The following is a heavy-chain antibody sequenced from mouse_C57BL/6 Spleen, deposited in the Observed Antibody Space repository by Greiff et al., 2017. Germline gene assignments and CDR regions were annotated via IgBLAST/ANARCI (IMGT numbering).Heavy chain of an antibody. D-gene: IGHD3-1*01. CDR3: ARSGHYAMDY. V-gene: IGHV5-17*01. Sequence: EVQLVESGGGLVKPGGSLKLSCAASGFTFSDYGMHWVSQAPEQGLEWVAYISSGSSTIYYADTVKGRFTISRDNAKNTLFLQMTSLRSEDTAMYYYARSGHYAMDYWGQGTSVTVSS. CDR2: ISSGSSTI. J-gene: IGHJ4*01. CDR1: GFTFSDYG.